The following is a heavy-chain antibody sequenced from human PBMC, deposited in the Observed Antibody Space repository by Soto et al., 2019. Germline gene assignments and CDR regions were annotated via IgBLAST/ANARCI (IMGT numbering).Heavy chain of an antibody. CDR2: IIPISGTT. CDR3: ARGYCSGGNCYSGMDV. J-gene: IGHJ6*02. V-gene: IGHV1-69*13. Sequence: SVKVSCKASGGTFSTHAIIWVRQAPGHGLEWMGGIIPISGTTYYTQKFQGRVTITADEPTSTAFMELSSLKSEETAVFYCARGYCSGGNCYSGMDVWGQGTMVTVSS. D-gene: IGHD2-15*01. CDR1: GGTFSTHA.